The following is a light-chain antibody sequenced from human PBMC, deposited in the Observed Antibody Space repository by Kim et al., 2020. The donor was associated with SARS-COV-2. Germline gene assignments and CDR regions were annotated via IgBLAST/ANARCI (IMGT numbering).Light chain of an antibody. J-gene: IGKJ5*01. CDR3: HQANSFPIT. Sequence: ASVGDRVTLTCRASQCISSWLAWYQQKPGKAPKLLIYAASSLQSGVPSRFSGSGSGTDFTLTISSLQPEDFATYYCHQANSFPITFGQGTRLEIK. V-gene: IGKV1-12*01. CDR1: QCISSW. CDR2: AAS.